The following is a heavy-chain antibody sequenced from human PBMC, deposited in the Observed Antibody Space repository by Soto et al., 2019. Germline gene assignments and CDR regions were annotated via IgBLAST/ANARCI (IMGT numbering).Heavy chain of an antibody. CDR3: ARHDYGDYELDY. CDR1: GGTFSSYT. J-gene: IGHJ4*02. Sequence: QVPLVQSGAEVKKPGSSVKVSCKASGGTFSSYTISWVRQAPGQGLEWMGRIIPILGIANYAQKFQGRVTITADKSTSTAYMELSSLRSEDTAVYYCARHDYGDYELDYWGQGTLVTVSS. CDR2: IIPILGIA. V-gene: IGHV1-69*02. D-gene: IGHD4-17*01.